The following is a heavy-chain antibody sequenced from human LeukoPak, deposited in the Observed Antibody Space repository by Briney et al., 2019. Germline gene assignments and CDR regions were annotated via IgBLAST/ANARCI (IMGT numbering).Heavy chain of an antibody. D-gene: IGHD5-24*01. J-gene: IGHJ4*02. Sequence: ASVKVSCRSSVYTFTTYGITWVRQAPGQGLEWMGWISTYNGNTNYAQKLQGRVTMTTDTSTSTAYMELRSLRSDDTAMYYCARDRMATGTYFDYWGQGTLVTVSS. CDR1: VYTFTTYG. CDR3: ARDRMATGTYFDY. V-gene: IGHV1-18*01. CDR2: ISTYNGNT.